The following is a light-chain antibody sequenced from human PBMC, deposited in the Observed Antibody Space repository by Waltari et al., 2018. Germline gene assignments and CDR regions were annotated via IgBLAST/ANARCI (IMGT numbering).Light chain of an antibody. Sequence: DLQLTQSPSFLSASAGDSFTITCRASQDINKDLMWYRQKPGKAPNLLIYAASTLQSGVPSRFGGVGSGTESFLTITSRRPEDFETYYCKNLDSYPLTFGGGTKVEIK. CDR2: AAS. CDR3: KNLDSYPLT. CDR1: QDINKD. V-gene: IGKV1-9*01. J-gene: IGKJ4*01.